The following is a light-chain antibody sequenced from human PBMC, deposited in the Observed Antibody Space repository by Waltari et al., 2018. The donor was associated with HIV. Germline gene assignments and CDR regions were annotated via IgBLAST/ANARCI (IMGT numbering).Light chain of an antibody. Sequence: QIILTQSPSASASPGASVKLTCTLSSEHSNFAIAWLQQQPEKGPRYLMKLNSDGSHTKGDGIPDRFSGSSSGAERYLSISSLHSDDEAGYYCQTWGMGIVVFGGGTKLTVL. J-gene: IGLJ3*02. CDR3: QTWGMGIVV. CDR1: SEHSNFA. V-gene: IGLV4-69*01. CDR2: LNSDGSH.